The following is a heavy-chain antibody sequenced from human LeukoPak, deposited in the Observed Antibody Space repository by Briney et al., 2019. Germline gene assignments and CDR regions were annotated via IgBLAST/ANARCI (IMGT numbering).Heavy chain of an antibody. J-gene: IGHJ6*03. Sequence: GGSLRLSCAASGFTFSSYAMSWVRQAPGKGLEWVSAISGSGGSTYYADSVKGRFTISRDNSKNTLYLQMNSLRPEDTAVYYCAKDGGNYVYYYYMDVWGKGTTATVSS. CDR3: AKDGGNYVYYYYMDV. V-gene: IGHV3-23*01. D-gene: IGHD1-7*01. CDR1: GFTFSSYA. CDR2: ISGSGGST.